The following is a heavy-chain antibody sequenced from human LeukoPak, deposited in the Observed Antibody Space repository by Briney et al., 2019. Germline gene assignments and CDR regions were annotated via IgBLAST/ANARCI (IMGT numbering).Heavy chain of an antibody. J-gene: IGHJ4*02. CDR3: AKARGIVVVPAAMAFDY. D-gene: IGHD2-2*01. CDR2: ISGSGGST. CDR1: GFTFSSYA. V-gene: IGHV3-23*01. Sequence: GGSLRLSCAASGFTFSSYAMSWIRQAPGKGLEWVSAISGSGGSTYYADSVKGRFTISRDNSKNTLYLQMNSLRAEDTAVYYCAKARGIVVVPAAMAFDYWGQGTLVTVSS.